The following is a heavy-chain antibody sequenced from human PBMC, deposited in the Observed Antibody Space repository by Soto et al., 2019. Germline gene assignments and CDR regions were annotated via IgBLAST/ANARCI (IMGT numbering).Heavy chain of an antibody. CDR3: ARAYYYDSSGYYYGDAFDI. J-gene: IGHJ3*02. Sequence: VKGSCKASGYTSTSYGISWVRQAPGQGPEWMGWISAYNGNTNYAQKLQGRVTMTTDTSTSTGYMELRSLRSDDTAVYYCARAYYYDSSGYYYGDAFDIWGQGTMVTVSS. CDR2: ISAYNGNT. CDR1: GYTSTSYG. V-gene: IGHV1-18*01. D-gene: IGHD3-22*01.